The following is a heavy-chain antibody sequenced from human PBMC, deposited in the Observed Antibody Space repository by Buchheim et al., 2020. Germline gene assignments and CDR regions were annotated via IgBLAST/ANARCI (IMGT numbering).Heavy chain of an antibody. CDR3: ARGYYYDSRGYYLSYYFDY. J-gene: IGHJ4*02. CDR2: INPSGGST. D-gene: IGHD3-22*01. V-gene: IGHV1-46*01. CDR1: GYTFTSDY. Sequence: QVQLVQSGAEVKKPGASVKVSCTASGYTFTSDYMHWVRQAPGQGLEWMGIINPSGGSTSYAQKFQGRVTMTRDTSTRTVYMELSSLRSEDTAVYYCARGYYYDSRGYYLSYYFDYWGQGTL.